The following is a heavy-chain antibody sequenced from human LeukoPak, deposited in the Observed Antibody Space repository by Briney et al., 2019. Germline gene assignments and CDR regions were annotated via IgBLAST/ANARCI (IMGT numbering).Heavy chain of an antibody. CDR2: ISSSGGST. Sequence: QLGGSLRLSCAASGFTFSSYAMSWVRQAPGKGLEWVSAISSSGGSTYYADSVKGRFTISRDNSKNTLYLQMNSLRAEDTAVYYCAKDCSGGSCHFAFDYWGQGTLVTVSS. D-gene: IGHD2-15*01. J-gene: IGHJ4*02. CDR1: GFTFSSYA. CDR3: AKDCSGGSCHFAFDY. V-gene: IGHV3-23*01.